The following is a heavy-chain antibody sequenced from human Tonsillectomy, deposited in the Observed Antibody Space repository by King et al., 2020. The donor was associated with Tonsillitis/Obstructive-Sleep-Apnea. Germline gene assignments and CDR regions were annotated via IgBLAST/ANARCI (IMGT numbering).Heavy chain of an antibody. D-gene: IGHD2-2*01. CDR3: SAMRL. Sequence: QLVQSGGGVVQPGRSLRLSCAASGFTFSSYAIHWVRQAPGKGLEWVAIISNDGSNKYYADSVKGRFTISRDNSKNALYLQMNSLRDEDSAVYYCSAMRLWGQGTLVTVSS. CDR1: GFTFSSYA. CDR2: ISNDGSNK. J-gene: IGHJ4*02. V-gene: IGHV3-30*04.